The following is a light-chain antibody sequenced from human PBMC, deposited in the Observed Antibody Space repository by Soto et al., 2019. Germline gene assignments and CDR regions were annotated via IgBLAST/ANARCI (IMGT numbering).Light chain of an antibody. CDR2: VAT. J-gene: IGKJ2*01. CDR1: QSVSRNY. V-gene: IGKV3-20*01. CDR3: QQYESTPLYT. Sequence: EIVLTQSPGTLSLSPGERATLSCRASQSVSRNYLAWYRQKPGQAPRLLIYVATSRATCIPDRFSGSGSGTDFTLTISRLEPEDFAVYYWQQYESTPLYTLGQGTKLEIK.